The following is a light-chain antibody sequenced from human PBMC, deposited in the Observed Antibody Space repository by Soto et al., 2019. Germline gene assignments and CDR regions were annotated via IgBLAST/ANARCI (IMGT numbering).Light chain of an antibody. CDR2: KAS. CDR3: QLYNCYSRT. Sequence: DIQMTQSPSTLSASVGDRVTITCRASQSISSWLAWYQQKPGKAPKLLIYKASSLESGVPSRFSGSGSGTEYTLTISSLQSGDFVTCYFQLYNCYSRTFGQGTKVEIK. J-gene: IGKJ1*01. CDR1: QSISSW. V-gene: IGKV1-5*03.